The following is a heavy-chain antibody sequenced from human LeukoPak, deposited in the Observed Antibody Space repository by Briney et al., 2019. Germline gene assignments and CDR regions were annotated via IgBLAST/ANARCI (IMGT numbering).Heavy chain of an antibody. CDR2: IRYDGSNK. V-gene: IGHV3-30*02. J-gene: IGHJ4*02. CDR3: AKGRESEIAAAGNSYFDY. CDR1: GFTFSSYG. Sequence: PGGSLRLSCAASGFTFSSYGMHWVRQAPGKGLEWVAFIRYDGSNKYYADSVKGRFTISRDNSKNTLYLQMNSLRAGDTAVYYCAKGRESEIAAAGNSYFDYWGQGTLVTVSS. D-gene: IGHD6-13*01.